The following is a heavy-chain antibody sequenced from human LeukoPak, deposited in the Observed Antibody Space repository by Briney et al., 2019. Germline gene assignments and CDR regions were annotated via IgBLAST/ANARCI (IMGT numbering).Heavy chain of an antibody. D-gene: IGHD1-26*01. J-gene: IGHJ6*03. V-gene: IGHV3-23*01. CDR2: ISGSGGST. CDR1: GFTFSSYE. Sequence: GGSLRLSCAASGFTFSSYEMNWVRQAPGKGLEWVSAISGSGGSTYYADSVKGRFTISRDNSRTTLYLQMNSLRAEDTAVYYCAKLRHGVGGLEDYYYMDVWGKGTTVTISS. CDR3: AKLRHGVGGLEDYYYMDV.